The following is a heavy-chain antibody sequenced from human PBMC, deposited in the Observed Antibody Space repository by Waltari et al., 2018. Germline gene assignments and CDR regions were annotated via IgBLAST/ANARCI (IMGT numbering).Heavy chain of an antibody. Sequence: QVQLVQSGAEVKKPGSSVKVSCKASGGTFSSYALSWVRQAPGQGLEWMGGIIPIFGTANYAQKFQGRVTITADKSTSTAYMELSSLRSEDTAVYYCARYYGSGSSDYYYMDVWGKGTTVTVSS. D-gene: IGHD3-10*01. J-gene: IGHJ6*03. CDR1: GGTFSSYA. CDR2: IIPIFGTA. V-gene: IGHV1-69*14. CDR3: ARYYGSGSSDYYYMDV.